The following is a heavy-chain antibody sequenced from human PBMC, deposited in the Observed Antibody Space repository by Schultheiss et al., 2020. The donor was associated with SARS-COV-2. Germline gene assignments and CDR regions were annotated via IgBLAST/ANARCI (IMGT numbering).Heavy chain of an antibody. Sequence: SETLSLTCTVSGGSISSSSYYWGWIRQPPGKGLEWIGRIYTSGSTNYNPSLKSRVTISVDTSKNQFSLKLSSVTAADTAVYYCARRRVSGSRRDYWGQGTLVTVSS. J-gene: IGHJ4*02. D-gene: IGHD3-22*01. CDR3: ARRRVSGSRRDY. CDR2: IYTSGST. CDR1: GGSISSSSYY. V-gene: IGHV4-61*05.